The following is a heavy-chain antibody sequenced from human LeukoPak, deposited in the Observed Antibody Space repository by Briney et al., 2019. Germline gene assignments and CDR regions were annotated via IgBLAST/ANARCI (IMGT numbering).Heavy chain of an antibody. V-gene: IGHV3-23*01. J-gene: IGHJ5*02. Sequence: GGSLRLSCEASGFTFLNYAMSWVRQAPGKGLQWVSGISGRDDTTYYTDSPEGSTYYTNSAEGRFTISRDNSKNTVYLQIDSLGVEDTAXYYCAKCMSATGVCLXFXXWGQXILVT. D-gene: IGHD2-21*02. CDR1: GFTFLNYA. CDR3: AKCMSATGVCLXFXX. CDR2: ISGRDDTTYYTDSPEGST.